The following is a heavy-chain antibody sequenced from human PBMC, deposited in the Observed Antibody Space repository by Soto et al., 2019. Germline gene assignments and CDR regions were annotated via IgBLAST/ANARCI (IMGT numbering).Heavy chain of an antibody. CDR1: GPSITSYY. J-gene: IGHJ4*02. CDR3: ALRSMAVVPEY. CDR2: TYHSETT. Sequence: SETLSLTCAVSGPSITSYYWSWIRQAPGKGLGWNGYTYHSETTHYNPSLKSRVTISLDTSTNQCSLTLSSMTAADTAVYYCALRSMAVVPEYWGQGTLVTVSS. D-gene: IGHD3-22*01. V-gene: IGHV4-59*01.